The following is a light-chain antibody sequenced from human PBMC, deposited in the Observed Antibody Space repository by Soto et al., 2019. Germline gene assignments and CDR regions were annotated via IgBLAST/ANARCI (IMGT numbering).Light chain of an antibody. V-gene: IGLV2-23*01. CDR2: EGS. CDR3: CSYAGSSTP. Sequence: QSALTQPASVSGSPGQSITISCTGTSSDVGSYNLVSWYQQHPGKAPKLMIYEGSKRPSGVSNRFSGSKSGNTASLTNSGLQAEDEADYYCCSYAGSSTPFGGGTKLTVL. J-gene: IGLJ2*01. CDR1: SSDVGSYNL.